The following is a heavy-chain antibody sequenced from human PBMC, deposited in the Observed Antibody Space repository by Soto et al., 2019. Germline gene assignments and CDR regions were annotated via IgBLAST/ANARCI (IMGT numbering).Heavy chain of an antibody. J-gene: IGHJ6*02. CDR3: ARHRSSSWYYYYGMDV. Sequence: SETLSLTCTVSGGSISSSSYYWGWIRQPPGKGLEWIGSIYYSGSTYYNPSLKSRVTISVDTSQNQFSLKLSSVTAADTAVYYCARHRSSSWYYYYGMDVWGQGSTVTVSS. D-gene: IGHD6-13*01. CDR1: GGSISSSSYY. V-gene: IGHV4-39*01. CDR2: IYYSGST.